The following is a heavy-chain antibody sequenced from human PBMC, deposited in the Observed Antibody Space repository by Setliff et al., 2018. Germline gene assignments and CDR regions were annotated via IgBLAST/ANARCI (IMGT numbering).Heavy chain of an antibody. CDR3: AKEDSYYYGSGSYYNDRYYYYGMDV. V-gene: IGHV3-30*02. Sequence: GGSLRLSCAASGFTFSSYGMHWVRQAPGKRLEWVAFIRYDGSNKYYADSVKGRFTISRDNSKNTLYLQMNSLRAEDTAVYYCAKEDSYYYGSGSYYNDRYYYYGMDVWGQGTTVTVSS. CDR2: IRYDGSNK. D-gene: IGHD3-10*01. CDR1: GFTFSSYG. J-gene: IGHJ6*02.